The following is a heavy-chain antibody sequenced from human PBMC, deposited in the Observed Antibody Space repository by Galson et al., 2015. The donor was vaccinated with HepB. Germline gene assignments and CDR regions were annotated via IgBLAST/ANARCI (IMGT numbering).Heavy chain of an antibody. J-gene: IGHJ4*02. CDR2: IKSKTDGGTP. CDR3: TTDRVRCSGVSCSDY. D-gene: IGHD2-15*01. Sequence: SLRLSCAASGFAFSTAWMSWVRQAPGKGLEWVGRIKSKTDGGTPDYTASMRGRFSISRDDSMNTLYLQMDSLKTEDTAAYYCTTDRVRCSGVSCSDYWGQGTLVTVSS. V-gene: IGHV3-15*01. CDR1: GFAFSTAW.